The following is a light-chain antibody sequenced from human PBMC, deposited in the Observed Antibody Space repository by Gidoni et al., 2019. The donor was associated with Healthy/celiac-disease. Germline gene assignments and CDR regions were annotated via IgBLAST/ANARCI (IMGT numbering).Light chain of an antibody. CDR3: AACDDILNGPV. V-gene: IGLV1-44*01. CDR1: SSNIGSNT. CDR2: INN. J-gene: IGLJ2*01. Sequence: QSVLTQPPSASGTPGRRVTSSCSGSSSNIGSNTVNGYQQLPGTAPKLLIYINNQRPSVVPDLSSASKSGTSASLAISGLQSDDAADYYSAACDDILNGPVFGGGTKLTVL.